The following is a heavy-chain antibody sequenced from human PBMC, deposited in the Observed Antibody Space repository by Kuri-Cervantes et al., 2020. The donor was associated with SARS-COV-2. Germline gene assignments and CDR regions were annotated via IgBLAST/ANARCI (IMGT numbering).Heavy chain of an antibody. J-gene: IGHJ4*02. V-gene: IGHV3-11*01. CDR2: ITSSGSTI. CDR1: GFTFSDYY. CDR3: AKELVGARFDY. D-gene: IGHD1-26*01. Sequence: LSLSCAASGFTFSDYYMSWIRQAPGKGLEWVSYITSSGSTIYYADSVKGRFTISRDNAKNSLYLQMNSLRAEDTAVYYCAKELVGARFDYWGQGTLVTVSS.